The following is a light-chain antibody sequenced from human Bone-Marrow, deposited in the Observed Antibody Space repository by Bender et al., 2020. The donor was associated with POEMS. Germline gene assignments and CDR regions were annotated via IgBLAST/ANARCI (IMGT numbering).Light chain of an antibody. Sequence: QSVLTQPPSVSGAPGQRVTISCIASGSYIGADSDVHWYQQVEGAAPKLLIFASTNRPSGVPARFSASKSDTSASLAITGLQAEDEADYYCQSYDSSLSTYVFGTGTKVTVL. J-gene: IGLJ1*01. CDR2: AST. CDR1: GSYIGADSD. V-gene: IGLV1-40*01. CDR3: QSYDSSLSTYV.